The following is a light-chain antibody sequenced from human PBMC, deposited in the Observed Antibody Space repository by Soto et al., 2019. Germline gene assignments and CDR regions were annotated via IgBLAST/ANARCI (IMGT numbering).Light chain of an antibody. Sequence: QSVLTQPPAAFGTPGLRATRACSGSSANIGRDTVSWCQQLPGTAPKPLIYSNNQRPSGVPDRFSGSKSGNTASRTISGLQAEDEADDYCCSYAGSYSFVFGTGTKITVL. CDR3: CSYAGSYSFV. CDR1: SANIGRDT. CDR2: SNN. J-gene: IGLJ1*01. V-gene: IGLV1-44*01.